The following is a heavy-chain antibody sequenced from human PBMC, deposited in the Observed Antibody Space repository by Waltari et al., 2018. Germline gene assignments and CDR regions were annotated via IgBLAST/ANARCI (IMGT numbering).Heavy chain of an antibody. D-gene: IGHD1-7*01. CDR1: GYSISSGYY. CDR2: IYHSGST. V-gene: IGHV4-38-2*02. Sequence: QVQLQESGPGLVKPSETLSLTCAVSGYSISSGYYWGWIRQPPGKGLEWIGSIYHSGSTYYNPSLKSRVTISVDTSKNQFSLKLSSVTAADTAVYYCARDHEAGTTVDWGQGTLVTVSS. J-gene: IGHJ4*02. CDR3: ARDHEAGTTVD.